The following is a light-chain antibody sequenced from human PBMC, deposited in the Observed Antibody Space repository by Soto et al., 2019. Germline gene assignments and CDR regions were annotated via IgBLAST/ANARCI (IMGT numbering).Light chain of an antibody. V-gene: IGKV1-5*03. CDR1: QSVDTC. CDR2: KAS. J-gene: IGKJ1*01. CDR3: QHFYRYPWT. Sequence: DIQMTQSPSTLSASVGDRVTITCRASQSVDTCLAWYQQKPGKAPHLLIYKASSLEIVVPSRFSGSGSVTEFTLTISHLQPDDFVTYYCQHFYRYPWTFGQGTKVEIK.